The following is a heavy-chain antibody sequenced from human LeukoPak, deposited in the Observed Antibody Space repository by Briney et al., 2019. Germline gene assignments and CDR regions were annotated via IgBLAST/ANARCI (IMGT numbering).Heavy chain of an antibody. CDR3: ARASRIIITFGGVAYFDY. J-gene: IGHJ4*02. D-gene: IGHD3-16*01. Sequence: PSETLSLTCTVSGDSISRGYYWVWIRQPPGKGLEWIGYIYYSGSTYYNPSLKSRVTISVDTSKNQFSLKLSSVTAADTAVYYCARASRIIITFGGVAYFDYWGQGALVTVSS. CDR1: GDSISRGYY. CDR2: IYYSGST. V-gene: IGHV4-31*03.